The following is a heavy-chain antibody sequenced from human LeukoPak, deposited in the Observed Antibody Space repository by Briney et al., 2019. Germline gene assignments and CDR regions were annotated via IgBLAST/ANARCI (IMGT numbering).Heavy chain of an antibody. Sequence: GGSLRLSCAASGFTFSSYAMSWVRQAPGKGLEWVSAISGSGGSTYYADSVKGRFTISRDNSKNTLYLQMNSLRAEDTAVYYCAKDHITMVRGVPYDDYWGQGTLVTVSS. J-gene: IGHJ4*02. CDR2: ISGSGGST. CDR3: AKDHITMVRGVPYDDY. V-gene: IGHV3-23*01. CDR1: GFTFSSYA. D-gene: IGHD3-10*01.